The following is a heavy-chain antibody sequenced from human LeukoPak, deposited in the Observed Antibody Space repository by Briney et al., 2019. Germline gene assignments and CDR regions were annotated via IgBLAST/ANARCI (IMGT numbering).Heavy chain of an antibody. J-gene: IGHJ5*02. CDR2: ISSSSSYI. V-gene: IGHV3-21*01. Sequence: GGSLRLSCAASGFTFSSYSMNWVRQAPGKGLEWVSSISSSSSYICYADSVKGRFTISRDNAKNSLYLQMNSLRAEDTAVYYCAKDLDYYGSGSYEIEFDPWGQGTLVTVSS. CDR1: GFTFSSYS. D-gene: IGHD3-10*01. CDR3: AKDLDYYGSGSYEIEFDP.